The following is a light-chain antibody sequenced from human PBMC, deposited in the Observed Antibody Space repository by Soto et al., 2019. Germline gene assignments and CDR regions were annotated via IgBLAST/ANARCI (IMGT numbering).Light chain of an antibody. V-gene: IGKV3-15*01. CDR1: QSVSSN. CDR3: QQYNNWPPWT. J-gene: IGKJ1*01. CDR2: GAY. Sequence: EIVMTQSPATLSVSPGERATLSCRASQSVSSNLAGDQQRPGQAPRLLIYGAYTRATGIPARFSGSGSGTEFTLTINSLQSENFAVYYCQQYNNWPPWTFGQGTKVEIK.